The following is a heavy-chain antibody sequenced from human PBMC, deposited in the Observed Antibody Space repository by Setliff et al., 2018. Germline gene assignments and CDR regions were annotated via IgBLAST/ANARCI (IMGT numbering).Heavy chain of an antibody. Sequence: GGSLRLSCVASGFTISNYWMAWVRQAPGKGLEWVADIRQDGTNKYYVDSVKGRFTISRDNAKNSLYLQMNSLRAEDTALYYCAKNHLAGTPHVYFDYWGQGTLVTVS. D-gene: IGHD6-19*01. CDR1: GFTISNYW. CDR3: AKNHLAGTPHVYFDY. V-gene: IGHV3-7*03. CDR2: IRQDGTNK. J-gene: IGHJ4*02.